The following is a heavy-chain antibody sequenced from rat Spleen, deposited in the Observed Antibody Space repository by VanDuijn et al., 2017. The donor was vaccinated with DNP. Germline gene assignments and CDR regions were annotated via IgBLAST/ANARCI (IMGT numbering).Heavy chain of an antibody. CDR1: GFSLTSYH. CDR2: IWAGGGT. J-gene: IGHJ4*01. CDR3: ARYSTSFVLDA. Sequence: QVQLKESGPGLVQPSQTLSLTCSVAGFSLTSYHVHWVRQPSGKSLVWMGSIWAGGGTNYNSAVQSRLSISRDTSKSQVFLELHSLQPEDTGTYYCARYSTSFVLDAWGQGASVTVSS. D-gene: IGHD1-2*01. V-gene: IGHV2-72*01.